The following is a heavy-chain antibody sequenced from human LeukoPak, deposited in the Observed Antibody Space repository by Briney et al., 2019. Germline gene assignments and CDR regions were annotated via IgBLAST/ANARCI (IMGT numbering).Heavy chain of an antibody. CDR2: INYSGST. Sequence: SETLSLTCAVYGGSFSGYYWSWVRQPPGKGLEWIGEINYSGSTNSNPSLKSRVTISVDTSKNQFSLKLSSVTAADTAVYYCARGKDYYDSSGYTDYWGQGTLVTVSS. J-gene: IGHJ4*02. CDR3: ARGKDYYDSSGYTDY. V-gene: IGHV4-34*01. D-gene: IGHD3-22*01. CDR1: GGSFSGYY.